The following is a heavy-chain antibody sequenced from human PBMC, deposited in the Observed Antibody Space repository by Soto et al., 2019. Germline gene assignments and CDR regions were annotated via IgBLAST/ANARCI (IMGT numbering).Heavy chain of an antibody. V-gene: IGHV1-8*01. CDR3: ARGTWDYDFWSGYYSNWFDP. Sequence: ASVKVSCKASGYTFTSYDINWVRQATGQGLEWMGWMNPNSGNTGYAQKFQGRVTMTRNTSISTAYMELSSLRSEDTAVYYCARGTWDYDFWSGYYSNWFDPWGQGTLVT. CDR1: GYTFTSYD. J-gene: IGHJ5*02. D-gene: IGHD3-3*01. CDR2: MNPNSGNT.